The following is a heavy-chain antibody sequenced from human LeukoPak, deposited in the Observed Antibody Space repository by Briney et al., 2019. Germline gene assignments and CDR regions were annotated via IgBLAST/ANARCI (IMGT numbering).Heavy chain of an antibody. CDR3: ARILVTSSGGSYDY. CDR1: GFSLRTSGMC. V-gene: IGHV2-70*11. D-gene: IGHD1-26*01. J-gene: IGHJ4*02. Sequence: SGPALLKPTQTLTLTCTFSGFSLRTSGMCVSWIRQPPGKALEWLARIDWDDDKYYSTSLKTRLTIAKDTSKNQVVLTMTNMDPVDTATYYCARILVTSSGGSYDYWGQGTLVTVSS. CDR2: IDWDDDK.